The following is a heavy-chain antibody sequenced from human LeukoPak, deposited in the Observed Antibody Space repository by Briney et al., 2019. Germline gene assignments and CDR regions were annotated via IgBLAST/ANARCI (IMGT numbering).Heavy chain of an antibody. Sequence: SETLSLTCTVSGGSISSSSYHWSWIRQPPGKGLEWIGYIYSNEATEYKPSLKSRVTISADTSKNQFSLKLTSVTAADTAIYYCARRNDFHIWGQGTMVTVSS. J-gene: IGHJ3*02. CDR1: GGSISSSSYH. CDR3: ARRNDFHI. CDR2: IYSNEAT. V-gene: IGHV4-61*05.